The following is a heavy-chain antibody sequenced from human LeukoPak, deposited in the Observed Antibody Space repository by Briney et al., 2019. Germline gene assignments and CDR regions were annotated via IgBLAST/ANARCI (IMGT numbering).Heavy chain of an antibody. D-gene: IGHD2-2*03. Sequence: ASVKVSCKASGYTFTSYGISWVRQAPGQGLEWMGWISAYNGNTNYAQKLQGRVTMTTDTSTSTAYMELRSLRSDDTAVYYCARNRVETGYCSSTSCPTGYYYYYYGMDVWGQGTTVTVSS. CDR1: GYTFTSYG. CDR3: ARNRVETGYCSSTSCPTGYYYYYYGMDV. V-gene: IGHV1-18*01. J-gene: IGHJ6*02. CDR2: ISAYNGNT.